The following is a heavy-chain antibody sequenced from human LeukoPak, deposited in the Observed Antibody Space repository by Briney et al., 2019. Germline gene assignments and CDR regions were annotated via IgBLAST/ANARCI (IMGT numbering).Heavy chain of an antibody. CDR2: IHSSGTT. Sequence: SETLSLTCTVSGGSISSYYWSWIRQPAGKGLEWIGRIHSSGTTNYKSSLKSRVTILVDTPRNQFSLKLTSVTAADTAVYYCARHYYGSENYYFDFWGQGTLVTVSS. D-gene: IGHD3-10*01. J-gene: IGHJ4*02. V-gene: IGHV4-4*07. CDR1: GGSISSYY. CDR3: ARHYYGSENYYFDF.